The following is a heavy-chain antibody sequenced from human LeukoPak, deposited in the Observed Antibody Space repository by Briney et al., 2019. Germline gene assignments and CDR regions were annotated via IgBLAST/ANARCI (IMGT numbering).Heavy chain of an antibody. CDR1: GGSISGFY. J-gene: IGHJ6*02. V-gene: IGHV4-4*07. Sequence: PSETLSLTCTVSGGSISGFYWSWIRQPAGKGLEWIGRINPNGGTNYNPSLKSRVTISLDTSRNQFSLRLTSVTAADTAVYYCAGGFEGIEDNYYGTDVWGQGTTVIVSS. CDR2: INPNGGT. CDR3: AGGFEGIEDNYYGTDV. D-gene: IGHD6-13*01.